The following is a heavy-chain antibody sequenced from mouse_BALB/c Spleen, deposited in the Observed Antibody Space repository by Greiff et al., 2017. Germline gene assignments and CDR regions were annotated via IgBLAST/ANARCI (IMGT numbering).Heavy chain of an antibody. J-gene: IGHJ3*01. CDR3: ARHYDYDDSWFAY. Sequence: EVQGVESGGGLVKLGGSLKLSCAVSGFTFSSYYMPWVRQTPEKRLELVAAINSNGGSTYYPDTVKGRFTISRDNAKNTLYLQMSSLKSEDTALYYCARHYDYDDSWFAYWGQGTLVTVSA. D-gene: IGHD2-4*01. CDR2: INSNGGST. CDR1: GFTFSSYY. V-gene: IGHV5-6-2*01.